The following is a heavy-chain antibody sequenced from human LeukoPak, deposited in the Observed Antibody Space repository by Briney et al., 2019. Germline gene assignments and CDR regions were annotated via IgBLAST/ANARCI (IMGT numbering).Heavy chain of an antibody. V-gene: IGHV3-30*02. CDR2: IRYDGSNK. CDR1: GFTFSSYG. CDR3: AKAGCRRVVRGVFDY. Sequence: PGGSLRLSCAASGFTFSSYGMHWVRQAPGKGLEWVAFIRYDGSNKYYADSVKGRFTISRDNSKNTLYLQMNSLRAEDTAVYYCAKAGCRRVVRGVFDYWGQGTLVTVSS. D-gene: IGHD3-10*01. J-gene: IGHJ4*02.